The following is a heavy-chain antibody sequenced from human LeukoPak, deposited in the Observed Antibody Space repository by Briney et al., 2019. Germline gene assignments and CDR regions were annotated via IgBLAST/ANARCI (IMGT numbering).Heavy chain of an antibody. CDR2: IGYTGTT. CDR1: GGSISSSSYY. CDR3: ARRMGSGATYPRTFDY. D-gene: IGHD2-8*02. Sequence: SETLSLTCTVSGGSISSSSYYWGWLRQPPGKGLEWIGSIGYTGTTNSNPSLKSRVTLSVDTSKNQVSLTLSSVTAADTAVYFCARRMGSGATYPRTFDYWGQGTLVTVSS. V-gene: IGHV4-39*01. J-gene: IGHJ4*02.